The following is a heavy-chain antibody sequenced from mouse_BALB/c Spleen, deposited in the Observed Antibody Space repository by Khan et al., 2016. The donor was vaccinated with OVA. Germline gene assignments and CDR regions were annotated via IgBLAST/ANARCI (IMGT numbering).Heavy chain of an antibody. CDR3: ARGGAAYYRNDGGAMEY. J-gene: IGHJ4*01. CDR2: INTHSGVP. D-gene: IGHD2-14*01. CDR1: GYTFTTAG. V-gene: IGHV9-4*02. Sequence: VQLVESGPELKKPGETVRISCKASGYTFTTAGIQWVQKMPGKGLKWIGWINTHSGVPKYAEDFKGRFAFSLEISVNTAYLQITNLKNEDTATYCCARGGAAYYRNDGGAMEYWGQGTSGTVSS.